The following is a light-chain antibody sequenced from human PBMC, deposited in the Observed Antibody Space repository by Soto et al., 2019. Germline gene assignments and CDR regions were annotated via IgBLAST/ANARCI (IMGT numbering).Light chain of an antibody. CDR3: APWDDSLSGFV. J-gene: IGLJ1*01. CDR1: TSNIGHNY. V-gene: IGLV1-47*01. Sequence: QSVLTQPPSASGTPGQRVTISCSGTTSNIGHNYVCWYQQLPGSTPKLLILRSDQRPSGVPDRFSGSKSGTSASLTIGGLRSEDEADYYCAPWDDSLSGFVFGTGTKLTVL. CDR2: RSD.